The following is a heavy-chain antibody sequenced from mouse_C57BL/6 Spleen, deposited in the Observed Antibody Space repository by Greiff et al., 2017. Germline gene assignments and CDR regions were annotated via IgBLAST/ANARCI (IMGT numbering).Heavy chain of an antibody. CDR2: IDPSDSYT. CDR3: ARSGQLRLLVDY. J-gene: IGHJ2*01. CDR1: GYTFTSYW. Sequence: VQLQQPGAELVRPGTSVKLSCTASGYTFTSYWMHWVKQRPGQGLEWIGVIDPSDSYTNYNQKFKGKATLTVDTSSSTAYMQLSSLTSEDSAVYYCARSGQLRLLVDYWGQGTTLTVSS. V-gene: IGHV1-59*01. D-gene: IGHD3-2*02.